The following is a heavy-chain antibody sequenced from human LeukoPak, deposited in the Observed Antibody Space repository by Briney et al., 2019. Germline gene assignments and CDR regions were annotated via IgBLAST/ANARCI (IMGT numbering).Heavy chain of an antibody. CDR3: ARDTGYYSLFDY. J-gene: IGHJ4*02. D-gene: IGHD3-22*01. Sequence: GGSLRLSCAASGFTFSSHSMNWVRQAPGKGLEWVSSISSRSSYIYYGDSVKGRFTISRDNAKNSLYLQMNSLRAEDTAVYYCARDTGYYSLFDYWGQGTLVTVSS. CDR2: ISSRSSYI. V-gene: IGHV3-21*01. CDR1: GFTFSSHS.